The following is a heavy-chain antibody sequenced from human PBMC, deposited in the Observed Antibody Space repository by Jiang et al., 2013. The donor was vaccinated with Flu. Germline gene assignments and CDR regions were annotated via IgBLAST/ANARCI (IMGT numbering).Heavy chain of an antibody. J-gene: IGHJ3*02. CDR2: IIPIFGTA. Sequence: GAEVKKPGSSVKVSCKASGGTFSSYAISWVRQAPGQGLEWMGGIIPIFGTANYAQKFQGRVTITADESTSTAYMELSSLRSEDTAVYYCARSVRRWLQFTYAFDIWGQGTMVTVSS. V-gene: IGHV1-69*01. CDR3: ARSVRRWLQFTYAFDI. CDR1: GGTFSSYA. D-gene: IGHD5-24*01.